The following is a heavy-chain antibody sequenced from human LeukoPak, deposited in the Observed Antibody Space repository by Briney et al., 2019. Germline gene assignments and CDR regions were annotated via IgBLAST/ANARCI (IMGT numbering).Heavy chain of an antibody. CDR3: ARGLTSGWTHYYYYYMDV. J-gene: IGHJ6*03. Sequence: ASVTVSCKASGYTFTGYYMHWVRQAPGQGLEWMGWINPNSGGTNYAQKFQGRVTMTRDTSISTAYMELSRLRSKDTAMYYCARGLTSGWTHYYYYYMDVWGKGTTVTVSS. D-gene: IGHD6-19*01. V-gene: IGHV1-2*02. CDR2: INPNSGGT. CDR1: GYTFTGYY.